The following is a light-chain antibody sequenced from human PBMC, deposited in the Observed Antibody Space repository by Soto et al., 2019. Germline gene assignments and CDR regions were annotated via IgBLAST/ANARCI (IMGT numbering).Light chain of an antibody. Sequence: EIVLTQSPGTLSLSPGERATLSCRAGQSVSSSYLAWYQQRPGQAPRLLFYSASSRATGIPDRFSGSGSETDFTLTISRLEPGDFAVYFCQQYHSSPYTFGQGTKLEIK. CDR2: SAS. J-gene: IGKJ2*01. CDR1: QSVSSSY. CDR3: QQYHSSPYT. V-gene: IGKV3-20*01.